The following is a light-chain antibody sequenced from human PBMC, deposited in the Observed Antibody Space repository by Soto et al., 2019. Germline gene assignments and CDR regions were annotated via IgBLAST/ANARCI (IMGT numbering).Light chain of an antibody. CDR2: GAS. Sequence: EIVMTQSPATLSVFPGERANLXCRASQSVSIDLAWYQQSTGQAPRLLIDGASTRAQGSPVRFSGSASETEFTRTISSRQSEDFTVYYGQQYNKWPLTFGQGTKVDIK. CDR1: QSVSID. V-gene: IGKV3-15*01. CDR3: QQYNKWPLT. J-gene: IGKJ1*01.